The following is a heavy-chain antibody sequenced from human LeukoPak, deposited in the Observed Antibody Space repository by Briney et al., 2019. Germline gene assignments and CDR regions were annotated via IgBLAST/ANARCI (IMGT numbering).Heavy chain of an antibody. CDR2: ISSSSSYI. D-gene: IGHD1-26*01. Sequence: GGSLRLSCAASGFSLSTYSMHWVRQAPGKGLEWVSSISSSSSYIYYADSVKGRFTISRDNSKNSLYLQMNSLRVDDTGVYFCARDILVTLVEENWFDPWGQGTLVTVSS. V-gene: IGHV3-21*01. CDR1: GFSLSTYS. CDR3: ARDILVTLVEENWFDP. J-gene: IGHJ5*02.